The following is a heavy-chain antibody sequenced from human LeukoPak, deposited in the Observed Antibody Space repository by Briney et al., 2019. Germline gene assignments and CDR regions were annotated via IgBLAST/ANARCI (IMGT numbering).Heavy chain of an antibody. J-gene: IGHJ4*02. V-gene: IGHV3-21*01. CDR2: ISSSSSYI. Sequence: GGSLRLSCAASGFTFSSYSMNWVRQAPGKGLEWVSSISSSSSYIYYADSVKGRFTISRDNGKNSLYLQMNSLRAEDTAVYYCARDYSGYDSGFDYWGQGTLVTVSS. CDR1: GFTFSSYS. D-gene: IGHD5-12*01. CDR3: ARDYSGYDSGFDY.